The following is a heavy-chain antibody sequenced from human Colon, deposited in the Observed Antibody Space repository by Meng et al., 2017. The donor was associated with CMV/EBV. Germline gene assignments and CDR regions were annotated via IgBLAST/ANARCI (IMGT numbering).Heavy chain of an antibody. CDR1: DDFAEYW. CDR2: IYPTNFDT. CDR3: ARRKYFDPSGANWFDP. V-gene: IGHV5-51*01. D-gene: IGHD3-9*01. J-gene: IGHJ5*02. Sequence: DDFAEYWIGWVRQMSGKGLEWIAIIYPTNFDTRYSPSLQGRVTISADKSTNTVYLQWNSLKTSDTAIYYCARRKYFDPSGANWFDPWGQGTLVTVSS.